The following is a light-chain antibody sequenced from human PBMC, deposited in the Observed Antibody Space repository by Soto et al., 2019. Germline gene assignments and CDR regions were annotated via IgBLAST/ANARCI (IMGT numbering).Light chain of an antibody. V-gene: IGKV3-11*01. Sequence: EIVLTQSPGTLSLSPGERATLSCRASQSVSRYLAWYQQKPGQAPRLLMYDTSYRATAIPARFSGSGSGTDFTLTISRLEPEDFAIYYCQQRSNWITFGQGTRLEIK. J-gene: IGKJ5*01. CDR2: DTS. CDR1: QSVSRY. CDR3: QQRSNWIT.